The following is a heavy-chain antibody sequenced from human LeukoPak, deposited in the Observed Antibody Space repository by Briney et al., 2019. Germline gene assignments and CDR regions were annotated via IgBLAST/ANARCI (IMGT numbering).Heavy chain of an antibody. CDR1: GGSISSYY. CDR3: ARDDDSSGYSFFDY. J-gene: IGHJ4*02. D-gene: IGHD3-22*01. V-gene: IGHV4-59*01. CDR2: IYYSGST. Sequence: SETLSLTCTVSGGSISSYYWSWIRQPPGKGLEWIGYIYYSGSTNYNPSLKSRVTISVDTSKNQFSLKLSSVTAADTAVYYCARDDDSSGYSFFDYWGQGTLVTVSS.